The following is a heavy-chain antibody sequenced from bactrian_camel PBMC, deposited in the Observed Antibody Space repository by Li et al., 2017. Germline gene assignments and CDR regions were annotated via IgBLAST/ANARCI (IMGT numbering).Heavy chain of an antibody. J-gene: IGHJ4*01. V-gene: IGHV3S55*01. CDR2: IDNEGIT. D-gene: IGHD4*01. Sequence: VQLVESGGGSVQAGGSLILSCAASGYIGSSYCMAWFRQSPGKEREGVAGIDNEGITYYADYVKGRFTISQDNAKNTLYPQSNSLKTEDTAVYYCGRVSSIATMLPDYWGQGTQVTVS. CDR3: GRVSSIATMLPDY. CDR1: GYIGSSYC.